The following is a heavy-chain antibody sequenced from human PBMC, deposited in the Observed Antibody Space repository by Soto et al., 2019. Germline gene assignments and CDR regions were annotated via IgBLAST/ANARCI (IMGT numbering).Heavy chain of an antibody. Sequence: GGSLRLSCAASGFTFSSYAMSWVRQAPGKGLEWVSAISGSGGSTYYADSVKGRFTISRDNSKNTLYLQMNSLRAEDTAVYYCAKKPSDFWSGYLGTHFDYWGQGTLVTVSS. V-gene: IGHV3-23*01. CDR1: GFTFSSYA. D-gene: IGHD3-3*01. J-gene: IGHJ4*02. CDR3: AKKPSDFWSGYLGTHFDY. CDR2: ISGSGGST.